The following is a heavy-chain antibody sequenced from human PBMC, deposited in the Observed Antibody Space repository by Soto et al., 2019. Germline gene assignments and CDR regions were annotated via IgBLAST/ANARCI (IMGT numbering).Heavy chain of an antibody. V-gene: IGHV1-69*13. D-gene: IGHD3-22*01. Sequence: SVKVSFKASGGTFSRYTITWLREAPGQGLEWMGGITPMFGTPNYAQKFQGRVTITADESTSTAYMELSSLRSEDTAMYYCARDGTLYDSSAYYYLYWGQGTLVTVSS. CDR3: ARDGTLYDSSAYYYLY. CDR1: GGTFSRYT. J-gene: IGHJ4*02. CDR2: ITPMFGTP.